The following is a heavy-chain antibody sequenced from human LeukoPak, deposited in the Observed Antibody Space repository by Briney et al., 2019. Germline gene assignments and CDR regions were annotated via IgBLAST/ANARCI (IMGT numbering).Heavy chain of an antibody. CDR1: GGSISSGGYS. V-gene: IGHV4-30-2*01. Sequence: SQTLSLTCAVSGGSISSGGYSWSWIRQPPGKGLEWIGYIYRSGSTYYNPSLKSRVTISVDRSKNQFSLKLSSVTAADTAVYYCARGGSSGYPIDYWGQGTLVTVSS. CDR2: IYRSGST. D-gene: IGHD3-22*01. CDR3: ARGGSSGYPIDY. J-gene: IGHJ4*02.